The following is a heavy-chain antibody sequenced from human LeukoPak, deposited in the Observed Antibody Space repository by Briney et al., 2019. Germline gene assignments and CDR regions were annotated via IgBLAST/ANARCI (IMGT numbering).Heavy chain of an antibody. CDR2: IYYSGST. CDR1: GGSISGYY. CDR3: ARHHYASGTHTPYYFDF. V-gene: IGHV4-59*01. Sequence: ASETLSLTCTVSGGSISGYYWSWIRQPPGTGLEWIGYIYYSGSTNYNPSLKSRVTMSVDTSKSQFSLKLSSVTAADTALYYCARHHYASGTHTPYYFDFWGQGTLVTVSS. J-gene: IGHJ4*02. D-gene: IGHD3-10*01.